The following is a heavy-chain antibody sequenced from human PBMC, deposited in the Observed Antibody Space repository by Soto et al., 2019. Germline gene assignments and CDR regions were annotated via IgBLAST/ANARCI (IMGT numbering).Heavy chain of an antibody. CDR2: INPNSGGT. CDR3: ARGGHYDYVWGSYRPSDFDY. CDR1: GYTFTGYY. D-gene: IGHD3-16*02. J-gene: IGHJ4*02. V-gene: IGHV1-2*04. Sequence: QVQLVQSGAEVKKPGASVKVSCKASGYTFTGYYIHWLRQAPGQGLEWLGWINPNSGGTNYAQKFQGWVTMTRDTSIGTACMELSRLRSDDTAVYYCARGGHYDYVWGSYRPSDFDYWGQGTLVTVSS.